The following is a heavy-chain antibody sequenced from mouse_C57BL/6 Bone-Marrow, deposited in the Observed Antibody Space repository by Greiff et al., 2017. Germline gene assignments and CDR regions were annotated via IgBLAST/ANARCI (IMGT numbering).Heavy chain of an antibody. D-gene: IGHD3-2*01. CDR1: GFTFTDYY. Sequence: EVHLVESGGGLVQPGGSLSLSCAASGFTFTDYYMSWVRQPPGKALEWLGFIRNKANGYTTEYSASVKGRFTISRDNSQSILYLQMNALRAEDSATYYCARYIQTALDYWGQGTTLTVSS. J-gene: IGHJ2*01. CDR2: IRNKANGYTT. CDR3: ARYIQTALDY. V-gene: IGHV7-3*01.